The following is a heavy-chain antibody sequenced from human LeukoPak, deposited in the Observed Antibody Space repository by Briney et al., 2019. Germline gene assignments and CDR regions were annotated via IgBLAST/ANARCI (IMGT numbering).Heavy chain of an antibody. V-gene: IGHV3-23*01. J-gene: IGHJ4*02. Sequence: GGSLRLSCAASGFTFSSYAMSWVRQAPGKGLEWVSAISGSGGSTYYAGSVKGRFTISRDNSKNTLYLQMNSLRAEDTAVYYCAKGFDYAVWYYFDYWGQGTLVTVSS. CDR3: AKGFDYAVWYYFDY. CDR2: ISGSGGST. CDR1: GFTFSSYA. D-gene: IGHD4-17*01.